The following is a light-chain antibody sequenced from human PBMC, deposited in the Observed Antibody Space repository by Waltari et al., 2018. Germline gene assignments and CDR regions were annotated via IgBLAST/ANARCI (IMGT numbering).Light chain of an antibody. J-gene: IGLJ1*01. CDR1: STDVGAYNF. Sequence: QSALTQPASVSGSPGQSITISCTGSSTDVGAYNFVSWDQQHPGKLPKPLLYDLGNRPSGISHRFSASKSGNTASLTISGLQEEDEGEYYCSSYTTSTTLLFGTGTRLTVL. CDR2: DLG. V-gene: IGLV2-14*01. CDR3: SSYTTSTTLL.